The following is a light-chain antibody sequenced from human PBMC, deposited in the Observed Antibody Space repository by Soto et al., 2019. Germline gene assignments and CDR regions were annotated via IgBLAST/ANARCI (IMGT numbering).Light chain of an antibody. CDR1: SSDVGGHNH. J-gene: IGLJ2*01. Sequence: QSALTQPPSASGSPGQSVTISCTGSSSDVGGHNHVSWYQQHPGKAPKLMIYEVTKRPSGVPGRFSGSKSVNTASLTVSGLQAEDEADYYCSSYAGSMNLIFGGGTKLTVL. CDR3: SSYAGSMNLI. CDR2: EVT. V-gene: IGLV2-8*01.